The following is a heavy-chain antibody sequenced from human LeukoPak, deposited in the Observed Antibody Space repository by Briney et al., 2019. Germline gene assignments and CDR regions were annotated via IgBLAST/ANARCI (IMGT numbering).Heavy chain of an antibody. CDR3: ASTYGGNSSPFGY. V-gene: IGHV3-53*01. D-gene: IGHD4-23*01. CDR2: IYSGGST. CDR1: GFTVSSNY. Sequence: GGSLRLSCAASGFTVSSNYMSWVGQAQGKGWNGASVIYSGGSTYYADSVKGRFTISRDNSKNTLYLQMNSLRAEDTAVYYCASTYGGNSSPFGYWGQGTLVTVSS. J-gene: IGHJ4*02.